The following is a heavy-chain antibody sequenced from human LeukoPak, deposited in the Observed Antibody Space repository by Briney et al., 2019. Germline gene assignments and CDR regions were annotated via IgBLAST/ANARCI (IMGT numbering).Heavy chain of an antibody. CDR2: INPNSGGT. CDR1: GYTFTVYY. D-gene: IGHD2-2*01. V-gene: IGHV1-2*06. J-gene: IGHJ6*02. Sequence: GASVKVSCKASGYTFTVYYIHWARQAPGQGLEWMGRINPNSGGTNYAQKFQGRVTMTRDTSISTAYMELSRLRSDDTAVYYCAREKVRQSGMDVWGQGTTVTVSS. CDR3: AREKVRQSGMDV.